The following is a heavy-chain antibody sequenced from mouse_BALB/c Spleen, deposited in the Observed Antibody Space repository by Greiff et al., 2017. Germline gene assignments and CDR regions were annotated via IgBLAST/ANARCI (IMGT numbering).Heavy chain of an antibody. Sequence: EVQLQESGGGLVKPGGSLKLSCAASGFTFSSFGMHWVRQAPEKGLEWVAYISSGSSTIYYADTVKGRFTISRDNPKNTLFLQMTSLRSEDTAMYYCARKEYGNYVPFAYWGQGTLVTVSA. J-gene: IGHJ3*01. D-gene: IGHD2-10*02. CDR1: GFTFSSFG. V-gene: IGHV5-17*02. CDR2: ISSGSSTI. CDR3: ARKEYGNYVPFAY.